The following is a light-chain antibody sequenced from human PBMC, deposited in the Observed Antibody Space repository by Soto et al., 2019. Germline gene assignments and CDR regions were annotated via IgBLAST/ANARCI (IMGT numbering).Light chain of an antibody. Sequence: QSVLTQPPSASGTPGQMVTISCSGSSSNIGSNTVTWYQQLPGTAPKLLIYSNKQRPSGVPDRFSGSKSGTSASLAISGLQSEDEADYYCAAWDDSLSYVFGTGTKVTVL. CDR1: SSNIGSNT. CDR3: AAWDDSLSYV. V-gene: IGLV1-44*01. CDR2: SNK. J-gene: IGLJ1*01.